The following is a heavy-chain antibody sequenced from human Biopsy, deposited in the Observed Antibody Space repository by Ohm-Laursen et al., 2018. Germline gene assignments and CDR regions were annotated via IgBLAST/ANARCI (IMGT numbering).Heavy chain of an antibody. V-gene: IGHV1-69*04. Sequence: GASVKVSCKASGDTFTTSAISWVRQVPGQGLDWMGRIIPILGTVDYGQNFQGRVTIRADTSTTFLELTSLRYDDTAVYYCASGDIGGIGLDVWGLGTTVTVPS. CDR2: IIPILGTV. CDR1: GDTFTTSA. CDR3: ASGDIGGIGLDV. D-gene: IGHD3-10*01. J-gene: IGHJ6*02.